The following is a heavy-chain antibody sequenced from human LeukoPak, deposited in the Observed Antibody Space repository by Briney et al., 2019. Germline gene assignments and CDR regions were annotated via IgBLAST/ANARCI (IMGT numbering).Heavy chain of an antibody. CDR3: ARRGAVAGTFDY. Sequence: GGSLRLSCAASGFTLSTYWMHWVRQAPGKGLVWVSRINSDGSSTSYADPVKGRFTISRDNAKNTLYLQMNSLRAEDTAVYYCARRGAVAGTFDYWGQGTLVTVSS. J-gene: IGHJ4*02. CDR1: GFTLSTYW. D-gene: IGHD6-19*01. V-gene: IGHV3-74*01. CDR2: INSDGSST.